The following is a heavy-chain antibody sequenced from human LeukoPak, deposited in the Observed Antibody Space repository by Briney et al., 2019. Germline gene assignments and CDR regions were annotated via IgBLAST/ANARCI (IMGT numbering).Heavy chain of an antibody. Sequence: PSETLSLTCAVYGGSFSGYYWSWIRQPPGKGLEWIGEINHSGSTNYNPSLKSRVTISVDTSKNQFSLKLSSVTAADTAVYYCARRYSSSRGFDYWGQGTLVTVSS. D-gene: IGHD6-13*01. CDR2: INHSGST. CDR3: ARRYSSSRGFDY. CDR1: GGSFSGYY. J-gene: IGHJ4*02. V-gene: IGHV4-34*01.